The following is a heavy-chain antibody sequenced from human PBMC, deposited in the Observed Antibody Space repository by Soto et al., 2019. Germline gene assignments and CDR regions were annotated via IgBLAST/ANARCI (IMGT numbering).Heavy chain of an antibody. Sequence: SETLSLTCTLSGFSISSYYWRWIQQPPREGLEWIGYIYYSGSTNYNPSLKSRVTISVDTSKNQYSQKLSSENAADTAVYYCASSLTHYYDSSGYLTPFDYWGQGTLVTVS. V-gene: IGHV4-59*08. CDR2: IYYSGST. CDR3: ASSLTHYYDSSGYLTPFDY. D-gene: IGHD3-22*01. J-gene: IGHJ4*02. CDR1: GFSISSYY.